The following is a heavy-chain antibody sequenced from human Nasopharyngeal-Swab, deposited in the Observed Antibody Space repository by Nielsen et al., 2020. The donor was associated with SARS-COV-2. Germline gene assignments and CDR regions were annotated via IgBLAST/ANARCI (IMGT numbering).Heavy chain of an antibody. CDR3: ATGSTTVVTPEYYYYMDV. J-gene: IGHJ6*03. D-gene: IGHD4-23*01. Sequence: GASLKISCAASGFTFSDDAMHWVRQAPGKGLEWVAVISYDGSNKYYADSVKGRFTISRDNSKNTLYLQMNSLRAEDTAVYYCATGSTTVVTPEYYYYMDVWGKGTTVTVSS. V-gene: IGHV3-30*04. CDR2: ISYDGSNK. CDR1: GFTFSDDA.